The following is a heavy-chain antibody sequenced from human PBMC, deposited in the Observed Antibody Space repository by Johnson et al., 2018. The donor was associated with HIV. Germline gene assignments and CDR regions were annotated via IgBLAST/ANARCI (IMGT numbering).Heavy chain of an antibody. CDR2: IKQDGSEK. CDR1: GFTFSSYG. Sequence: VQLVESGGGVVQPGGSLRLSCAASGFTFSSYGMHWVRQAPGKGLEWVANIKQDGSEKDYVDSVKGRFTISRDIAKNSLYLQMSGLRAEDTAVYYCARVRASGWGSYPNDAFDIWGQGTMVTVSS. V-gene: IGHV3-7*01. J-gene: IGHJ3*02. CDR3: ARVRASGWGSYPNDAFDI. D-gene: IGHD3-16*02.